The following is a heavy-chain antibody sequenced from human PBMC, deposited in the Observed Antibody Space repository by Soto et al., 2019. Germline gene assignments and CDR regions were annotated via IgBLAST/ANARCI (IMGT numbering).Heavy chain of an antibody. CDR3: ARDHHSYYDTSGYYPSFDF. J-gene: IGHJ4*02. D-gene: IGHD3-22*01. CDR2: IYYTGST. CDR1: GGSVNTAPYH. V-gene: IGHV4-61*01. Sequence: SETLSLTCTVSGGSVNTAPYHWSWIRQSPRNGLEWIGNIYYTGSTNYNPSFESRVAISLGTSNNQFSLRLTSLTAADTAVYFCARDHHSYYDTSGYYPSFDFWGQGTLVTVSS.